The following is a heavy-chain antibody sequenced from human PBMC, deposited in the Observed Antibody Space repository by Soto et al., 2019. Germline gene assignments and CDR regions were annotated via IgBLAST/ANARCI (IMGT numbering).Heavy chain of an antibody. CDR3: ARGALEGFFSWSNLFDP. CDR1: GYTFTGYY. D-gene: IGHD1-1*01. CDR2: INPNSGGT. J-gene: IGHJ5*02. V-gene: IGHV1-2*04. Sequence: ASVKVSCKASGYTFTGYYMHWVRQAPGQGLEWMGWINPNSGGTNYAQKFQGWVTMTRDTSISTAYMELSRLRSDDTAVYYCARGALEGFFSWSNLFDPWGQGTLVTVSS.